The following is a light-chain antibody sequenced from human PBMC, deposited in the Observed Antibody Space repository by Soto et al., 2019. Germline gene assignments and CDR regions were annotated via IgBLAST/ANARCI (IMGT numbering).Light chain of an antibody. CDR1: QRVIANS. J-gene: IGKJ1*01. CDR2: GSS. CDR3: QHCVPLPWT. V-gene: IGKV3-20*01. Sequence: EIALTQSPGTLSLSPGESATLSCRASQRVIANSFAWYQQKSGQSPRLLIYGSSSRATGIPDRLSGSGSGTDFTLAISRLEPEEFAGYSCQHCVPLPWTFGQGTKVEIK.